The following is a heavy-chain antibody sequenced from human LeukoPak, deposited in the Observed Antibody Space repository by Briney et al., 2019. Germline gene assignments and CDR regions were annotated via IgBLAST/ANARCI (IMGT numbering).Heavy chain of an antibody. V-gene: IGHV5-51*01. J-gene: IGHJ4*02. CDR2: IFPGDSDT. CDR1: ADTFSIYW. D-gene: IGHD1/OR15-1a*01. Sequence: GESLKISCKGPADTFSIYWIGWVRQMPGKGLEWMGIIFPGDSDTSYSPSFQGQVTISADKSINTAYLQWSSLKASDTAMYYCATSESQTKFDYWGQGTLVTVSS. CDR3: ATSESQTKFDY.